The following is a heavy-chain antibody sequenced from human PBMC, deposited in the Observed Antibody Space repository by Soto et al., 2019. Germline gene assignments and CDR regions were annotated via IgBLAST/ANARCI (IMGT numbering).Heavy chain of an antibody. Sequence: VGSLRLSCAASGFTFSGYSMHWVRQAPGKGLEWVAVISYDGGNKYYADSVKGRFTISRDNSKNTLYLQMNSLRAEDTAVYYCARAMSGIIDSFDPWGQGILVTAP. CDR1: GFTFSGYS. J-gene: IGHJ5*02. V-gene: IGHV3-30-3*01. CDR3: ARAMSGIIDSFDP. D-gene: IGHD3-10*01. CDR2: ISYDGGNK.